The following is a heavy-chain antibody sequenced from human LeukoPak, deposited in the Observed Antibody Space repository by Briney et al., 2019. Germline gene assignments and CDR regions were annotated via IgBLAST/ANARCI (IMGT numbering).Heavy chain of an antibody. J-gene: IGHJ5*02. Sequence: SETLSLTCTVSGGSISSYSWGWIRQPPGKRLEWIGYIYYSGSTNYNPSLKSRVTISVDTSKNQFSLRLTSVTAADTAVYYCARERTRPFSITSFSWFDPWGQGTLVTVSS. D-gene: IGHD2-2*01. CDR2: IYYSGST. CDR3: ARERTRPFSITSFSWFDP. CDR1: GGSISSYS. V-gene: IGHV4-59*01.